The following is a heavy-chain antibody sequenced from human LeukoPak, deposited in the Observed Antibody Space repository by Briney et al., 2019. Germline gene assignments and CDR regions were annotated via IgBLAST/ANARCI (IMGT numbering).Heavy chain of an antibody. V-gene: IGHV4-59*08. CDR3: ARHPKGYSSSWYGAFDI. CDR1: GGSISSYY. CDR2: IYYSGST. Sequence: PSETLSLTCTVSGGSISSYYWSWIRQPPGKGLEWIGYIYYSGSTNYNPSLKSRVTISVDTSKNQFSLKLSSVTAADTAVYYCARHPKGYSSSWYGAFDIWGQGAMVTVSS. J-gene: IGHJ3*02. D-gene: IGHD6-13*01.